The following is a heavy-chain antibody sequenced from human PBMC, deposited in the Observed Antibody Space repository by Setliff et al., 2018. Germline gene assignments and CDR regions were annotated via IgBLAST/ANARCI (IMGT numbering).Heavy chain of an antibody. Sequence: ASVKVSCKASGGTFSNFAISWVRQAPGQGLEWMGWIRPNGGGTHYAQKFQGRVTMTRDTANSTVYMDLSSLTSDDTAIYYCARGGGSYRAGNSRPTYWFDPWGQGTLVTVSS. CDR2: IRPNGGGT. CDR1: GGTFSNFA. V-gene: IGHV1-2*02. J-gene: IGHJ5*02. CDR3: ARGGGSYRAGNSRPTYWFDP. D-gene: IGHD2-21*01.